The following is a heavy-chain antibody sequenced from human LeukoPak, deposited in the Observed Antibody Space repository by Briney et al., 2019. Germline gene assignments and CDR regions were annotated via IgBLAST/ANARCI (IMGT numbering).Heavy chain of an antibody. Sequence: PQTLSLTCAVSGGSISSGGYSWSWIRQPPGKGLEWIGYMYHGGSTYYSPSLEGRVTISVDRSKNQLSLKVTSVTAADTAVYYCASTNDFGDYMGAWGQGILVTVSS. D-gene: IGHD4-17*01. CDR1: GGSISSGGYS. CDR2: MYHGGST. J-gene: IGHJ5*02. CDR3: ASTNDFGDYMGA. V-gene: IGHV4-30-2*01.